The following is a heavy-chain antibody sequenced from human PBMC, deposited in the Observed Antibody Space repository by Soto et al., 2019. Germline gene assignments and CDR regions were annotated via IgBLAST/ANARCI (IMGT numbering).Heavy chain of an antibody. Sequence: QVQLEESGGGVVQPGRSLRLSCAASGFTFSSYGMHWVRQAPGKGLEWVAVISYDGSNKYYADSVKGRFTISRDNSKNTLYLQMNSLRAEDTAVYYCAKEGGYGSGSYAHLTDYWGQGTLVTVSS. CDR3: AKEGGYGSGSYAHLTDY. V-gene: IGHV3-30*18. J-gene: IGHJ4*02. D-gene: IGHD3-10*01. CDR2: ISYDGSNK. CDR1: GFTFSSYG.